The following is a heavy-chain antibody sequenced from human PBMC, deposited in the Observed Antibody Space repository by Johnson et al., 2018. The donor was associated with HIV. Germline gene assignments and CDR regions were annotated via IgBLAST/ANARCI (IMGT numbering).Heavy chain of an antibody. J-gene: IGHJ3*02. V-gene: IGHV3-30*04. CDR1: GFTFSSYA. CDR3: ARGIAVSNWVDI. CDR2: ISYDGSNK. D-gene: IGHD6-19*01. Sequence: QVQLVESGGGVVQPGRSLRLSCAASGFTFSSYAMHWVRQAPGKGLEWVAVISYDGSNKYYADSVKGRFTISRDNSKNTLYLQMNSLRPEDTAVYYCARGIAVSNWVDIWGQGTMVTVSS.